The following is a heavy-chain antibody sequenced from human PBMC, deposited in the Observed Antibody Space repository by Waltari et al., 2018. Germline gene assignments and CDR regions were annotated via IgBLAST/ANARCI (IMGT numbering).Heavy chain of an antibody. J-gene: IGHJ4*02. D-gene: IGHD3-3*01. CDR1: GGSISSSSSY. CDR3: ARHRFTIFGVVPPYFDY. CDR2: IYYSGST. Sequence: QLQLQESGPGLVKPSETLSLTCTVSGGSISSSSSYWGWIRQPPGKGLEWIGSIYYSGSTYYNPSLKSRVTISVDTSKNQFSLKLSSVTAADTAVYYCARHRFTIFGVVPPYFDYWGQGTLVTVSS. V-gene: IGHV4-39*01.